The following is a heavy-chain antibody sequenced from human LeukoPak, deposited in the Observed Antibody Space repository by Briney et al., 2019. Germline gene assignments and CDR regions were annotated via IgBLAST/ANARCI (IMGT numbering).Heavy chain of an antibody. V-gene: IGHV4-59*01. Sequence: SETLSLTCTVSGGSISSYYWSWIRQPPGKGLEWIGYIYYSGSTNYNPSLKSRVTISVDTSKNQFSLKLSSVTAADTAVYYCARVQAYSTVFDYWGQGTLVTVSS. CDR2: IYYSGST. CDR3: ARVQAYSTVFDY. CDR1: GGSISSYY. J-gene: IGHJ4*02. D-gene: IGHD4-11*01.